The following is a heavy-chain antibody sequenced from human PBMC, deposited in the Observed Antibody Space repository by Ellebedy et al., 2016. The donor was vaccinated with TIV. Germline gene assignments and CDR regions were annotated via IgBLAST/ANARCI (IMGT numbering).Heavy chain of an antibody. J-gene: IGHJ4*02. CDR3: ARGYSSGWVDY. V-gene: IGHV3-30*03. D-gene: IGHD6-19*01. Sequence: GGSLRLXCAASGFTFSSYGMHWVRQAPGKGLEWVAVISYDGSNKYYADSVKGRFTISRDNSKNTLYLQMNSLRAEDTAVYYCARGYSSGWVDYWGQGTLVTVSS. CDR2: ISYDGSNK. CDR1: GFTFSSYG.